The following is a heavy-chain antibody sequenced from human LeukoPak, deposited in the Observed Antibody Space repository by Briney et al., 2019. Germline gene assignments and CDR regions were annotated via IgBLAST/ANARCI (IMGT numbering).Heavy chain of an antibody. CDR3: ARVGPHCTRTSCSLNWFDP. J-gene: IGHJ5*02. CDR1: GYTFTSYD. V-gene: IGHV1-46*01. CDR2: INPSGGST. D-gene: IGHD2-2*01. Sequence: GASVKVSCKASGYTFTSYDINWVRQATGQGLEWMGIINPSGGSTSYAQKLQVRVTMTTDTSTSTAYMELRSLSSDDTAVYYCARVGPHCTRTSCSLNWFDPWGQGTLVTVSS.